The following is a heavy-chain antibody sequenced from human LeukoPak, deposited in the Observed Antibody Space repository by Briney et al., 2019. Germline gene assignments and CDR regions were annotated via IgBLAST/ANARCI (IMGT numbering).Heavy chain of an antibody. CDR1: GFTFSSYS. J-gene: IGHJ2*01. Sequence: GGSLRLSCAASGFTFSSYSMNWARQAPGKGLEWISYISSSSSPIYFADSVRGRFTISRDDAKNSLWLQMNSLRAEDTAVYYCARDRVYCSSTSCAHEYFDLWGRGTLVTVSS. D-gene: IGHD2-2*01. CDR2: ISSSSSPI. V-gene: IGHV3-48*01. CDR3: ARDRVYCSSTSCAHEYFDL.